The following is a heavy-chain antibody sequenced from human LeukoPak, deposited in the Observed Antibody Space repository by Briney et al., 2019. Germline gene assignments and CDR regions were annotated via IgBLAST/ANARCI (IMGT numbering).Heavy chain of an antibody. D-gene: IGHD2-15*01. V-gene: IGHV4-59*08. CDR3: ARLLLWFDP. CDR2: ISYSGST. CDR1: GDSISSYY. Sequence: SETLSLTCTVSGDSISSYYWSWIRQPPGKRLEWIGYISYSGSTNYNPSLKSRVTISVDTSKNQFSLKLTSVTAADTAVYYCARLLLWFDPWGQGTLVTVSS. J-gene: IGHJ5*02.